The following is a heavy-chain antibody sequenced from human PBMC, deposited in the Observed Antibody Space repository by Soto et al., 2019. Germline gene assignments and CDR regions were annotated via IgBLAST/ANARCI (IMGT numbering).Heavy chain of an antibody. V-gene: IGHV3-30*04. D-gene: IGHD3-22*01. CDR3: ASPVSGYKSSSGNYYYYYGMDV. Sequence: GGSLRLSCAASGFTFSSYAMHWVRQAPGKGLEWVAVISYDGSNKYYADSVKGRFTISRDNSKNTLYLQMNSLRAEDTAVYYCASPVSGYKSSSGNYYYYYGMDVWGQGTTVTVSS. CDR2: ISYDGSNK. CDR1: GFTFSSYA. J-gene: IGHJ6*02.